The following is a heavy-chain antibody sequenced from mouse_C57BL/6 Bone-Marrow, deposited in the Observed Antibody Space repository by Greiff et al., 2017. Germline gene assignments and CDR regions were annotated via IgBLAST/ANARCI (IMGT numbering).Heavy chain of an antibody. D-gene: IGHD2-2*01. CDR2: ISGGGGNT. CDR1: GFTFSSYT. CDR3: ARPGVWLPAWIAY. Sequence: DVMLVESGGGLVKPGGSLKLSCAASGFTFSSYTMSWVRQTPEKRLEWVATISGGGGNTYYPDSVKGRFTISRDNAKNTLYLQMSSLRSEDTALYYCARPGVWLPAWIAYWGQGTLVTVSA. J-gene: IGHJ3*01. V-gene: IGHV5-9*01.